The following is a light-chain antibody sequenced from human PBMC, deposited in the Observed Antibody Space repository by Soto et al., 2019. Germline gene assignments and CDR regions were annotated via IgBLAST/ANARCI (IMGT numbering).Light chain of an antibody. CDR3: QQYNTYAT. Sequence: DIQLTQSPSTLSAAVGDSVTITCRASQNIRNLLAWYQQKPGKAPKPLIYDASTLKTGVPSRFSGSGSGSEFNFTITGLQPDDFATYFCQQYNTYATFRQGTRLEIX. V-gene: IGKV1-5*01. CDR1: QNIRNL. CDR2: DAS. J-gene: IGKJ5*01.